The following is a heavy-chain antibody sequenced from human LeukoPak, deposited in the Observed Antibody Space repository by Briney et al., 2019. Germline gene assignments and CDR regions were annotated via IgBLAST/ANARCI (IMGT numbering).Heavy chain of an antibody. Sequence: SVTVSCKASGGTFSSYAISWVRQAPGQGLEWMGGIIPIFGTANYAQTFQGRVTITTDESTSTAYMELRSLRSEDTAVYYCARVPFFGVVTEYYYYYMDVWGKGTTVTVSS. CDR2: IIPIFGTA. CDR1: GGTFSSYA. V-gene: IGHV1-69*05. D-gene: IGHD3-3*01. J-gene: IGHJ6*03. CDR3: ARVPFFGVVTEYYYYYMDV.